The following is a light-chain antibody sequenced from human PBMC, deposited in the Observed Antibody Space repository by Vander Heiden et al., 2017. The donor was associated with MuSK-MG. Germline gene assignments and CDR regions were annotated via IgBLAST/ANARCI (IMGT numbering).Light chain of an antibody. CDR3: QQSYSTAPWT. CDR2: AAS. CDR1: QSISSY. V-gene: IGKV1-39*01. Sequence: DIQMTQSPSSLSASVGDRVTITCRASQSISSYLNWYQQKPGKAPKLLIYAASSLQSGVPSRFSGRGYGTDFTLTISSRQPEDFASYYCQQSYSTAPWTFGQWTKVEIK. J-gene: IGKJ1*01.